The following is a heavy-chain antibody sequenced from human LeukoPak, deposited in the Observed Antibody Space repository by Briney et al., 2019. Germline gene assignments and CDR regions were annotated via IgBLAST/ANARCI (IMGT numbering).Heavy chain of an antibody. Sequence: GGSLRLSCAASRFTFSSYAMHWVRQAPGKGLEWVAVISYDGGHKYYADSVKGRFTISRDNSKYTLYLQMNSLRAEDTALYYCARDAYSSGWSYFDYWGQGTLVTVSS. V-gene: IGHV3-30*04. D-gene: IGHD6-19*01. CDR1: RFTFSSYA. CDR3: ARDAYSSGWSYFDY. CDR2: ISYDGGHK. J-gene: IGHJ4*02.